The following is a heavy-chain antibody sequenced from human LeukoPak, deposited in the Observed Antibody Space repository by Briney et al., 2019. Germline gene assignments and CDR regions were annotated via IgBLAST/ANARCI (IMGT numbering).Heavy chain of an antibody. V-gene: IGHV3-7*01. CDR1: GINLWNYW. CDR2: TKQDGSEK. D-gene: IGHD2/OR15-2a*01. J-gene: IGHJ5*01. CDR3: VREFLVAFDS. Sequence: GSLRLFCGGSGINLWNYWVKWVRQASGEGLEWVANTKQDGSEKHYVDSVKGRFTISRDNAKNSVYLQMNSLRAEDTAVYYCVREFLVAFDSWGQGTLVTVSS.